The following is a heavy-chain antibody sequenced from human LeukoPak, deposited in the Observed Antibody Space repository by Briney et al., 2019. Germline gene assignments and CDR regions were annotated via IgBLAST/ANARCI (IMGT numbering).Heavy chain of an antibody. CDR3: ARDPYNWNDVRYYYYYGMDV. J-gene: IGHJ6*02. CDR2: ISSSSSYI. Sequence: PGGSLRLSCAASGFTFSSYSMNWVRPAPGKGLEWVSSISSSSSYIYYADSVKGRFTISRDNAKNSLYLQMNSLRAEDTAVYYRARDPYNWNDVRYYYYYGMDVWGQGTTVTVSS. CDR1: GFTFSSYS. D-gene: IGHD1-1*01. V-gene: IGHV3-21*01.